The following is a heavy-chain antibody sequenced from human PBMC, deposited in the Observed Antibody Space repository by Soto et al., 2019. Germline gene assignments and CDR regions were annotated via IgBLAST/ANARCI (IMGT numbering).Heavy chain of an antibody. V-gene: IGHV3-23*01. CDR2: ISSTGST. Sequence: EVQLLESGGGLVQPGGFLRLSCAVSGFTFSSYAMTWVRQAPGKGLEWLSVISSTGSTYSADSVKGRFTISRYNSKSILYLQMNSLRVEDTAVYYCAKVGSSAWYHNAYFDYWGQGTLVTGSS. CDR3: AKVGSSAWYHNAYFDY. D-gene: IGHD6-19*01. J-gene: IGHJ4*02. CDR1: GFTFSSYA.